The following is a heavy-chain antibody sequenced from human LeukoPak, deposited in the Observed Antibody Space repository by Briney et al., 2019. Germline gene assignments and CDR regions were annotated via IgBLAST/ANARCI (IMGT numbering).Heavy chain of an antibody. CDR2: IYYSGST. Sequence: PSETLSLTCTVSGGSISSYYWSWIRQPPGKGLEWIGYIYYSGSTNYNPSLKSRVTISVDTSKNQFSLKLSSVTAADTAVYYCARPARSGAFDIWGQGTMVTVSS. V-gene: IGHV4-59*08. J-gene: IGHJ3*02. CDR3: ARPARSGAFDI. CDR1: GGSISSYY.